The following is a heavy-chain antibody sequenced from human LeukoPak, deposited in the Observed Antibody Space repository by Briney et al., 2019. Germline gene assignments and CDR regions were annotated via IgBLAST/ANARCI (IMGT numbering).Heavy chain of an antibody. CDR2: IYHSGST. CDR1: GGSISSGGYS. CDR3: AREGYCSGGSCDNWFDP. D-gene: IGHD2-15*01. J-gene: IGHJ5*02. V-gene: IGHV4-30-2*01. Sequence: SETLSLTCAVSGGSISSGGYSWSWIRQPPGTGLEWIGYIYHSGSTYYNPSLKSRVTISVDRSKNQFSLKLSSVTAADTAVYYCAREGYCSGGSCDNWFDPWGQGTLVTVSS.